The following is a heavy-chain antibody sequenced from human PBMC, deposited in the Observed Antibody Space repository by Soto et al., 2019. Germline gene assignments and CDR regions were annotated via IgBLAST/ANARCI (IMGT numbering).Heavy chain of an antibody. Sequence: EVQLLESEGGLVQPGKSLRLSCAASGFIFSDYAMSWVRQAPGKGLEWVSALSGSGSSTYYADSVKGRFIISRDNLKNTVSLQMDNLTVEDTAVYYCAKGGVTRSYYYAMDVWGQGTTVTVSS. V-gene: IGHV3-23*01. J-gene: IGHJ6*02. CDR2: LSGSGSST. CDR3: AKGGVTRSYYYAMDV. CDR1: GFIFSDYA.